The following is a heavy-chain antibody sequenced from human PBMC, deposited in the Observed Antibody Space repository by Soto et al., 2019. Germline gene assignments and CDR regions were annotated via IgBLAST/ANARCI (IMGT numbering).Heavy chain of an antibody. CDR1: GFTFTNYP. Sequence: EVQVLDSGGGLVQPGGSLRLSCAASGFTFTNYPMAWVRQAPAKGLEWVSTISGSGGSTFYADSVKGRFTISRDNSKNTVYLQMNSLRVEDTAVYYCAKRPLTFEGSYFDYWGQGTLVTVSS. V-gene: IGHV3-23*01. D-gene: IGHD3-10*01. CDR3: AKRPLTFEGSYFDY. CDR2: ISGSGGST. J-gene: IGHJ4*02.